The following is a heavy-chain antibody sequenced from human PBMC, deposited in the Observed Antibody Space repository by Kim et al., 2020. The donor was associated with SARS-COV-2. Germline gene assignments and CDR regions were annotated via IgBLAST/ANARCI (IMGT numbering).Heavy chain of an antibody. J-gene: IGHJ4*02. CDR2: IWYDGSNK. Sequence: GGSLRLSCAASGFTFSSYGMHWVRQAPGKGLEWVAVIWYDGSNKYYADSVKGRFTISRDNSKNTLYLQMNSLRADDTAVYYCAKEDYDSSGPTDYWGQGTLVTVSS. CDR3: AKEDYDSSGPTDY. CDR1: GFTFSSYG. V-gene: IGHV3-33*06. D-gene: IGHD3-22*01.